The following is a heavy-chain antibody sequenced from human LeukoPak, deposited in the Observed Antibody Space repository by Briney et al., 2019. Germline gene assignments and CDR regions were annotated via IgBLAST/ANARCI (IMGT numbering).Heavy chain of an antibody. CDR2: IIPIFGTA. J-gene: IGHJ3*02. CDR1: GGTFSSYA. CDR3: ARVGQEYSSSSDAFDI. V-gene: IGHV1-69*05. Sequence: ASVKVSCKASGGTFSSYAISWVRQAPGQGLEWMGGIIPIFGTANYAQKLQGRVTMTTDTSTSTAYMELRSLRSDDTAVYYCARVGQEYSSSSDAFDIWGQGTMVTVSS. D-gene: IGHD6-6*01.